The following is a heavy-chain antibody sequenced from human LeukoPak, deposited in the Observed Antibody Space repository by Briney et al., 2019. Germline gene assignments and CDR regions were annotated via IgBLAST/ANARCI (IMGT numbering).Heavy chain of an antibody. J-gene: IGHJ4*02. Sequence: SETLSLTCTVSGGSISSSSYYWGWIRQPPGKGLEWIGSIYYSGSTYYNPSLKSRVTISVDTSKNQFSLKLSSVTAADTAVYYCARHPRSSSWVDYWGQGTLVTVSS. CDR2: IYYSGST. CDR3: ARHPRSSSWVDY. V-gene: IGHV4-39*01. D-gene: IGHD6-13*01. CDR1: GGSISSSSYY.